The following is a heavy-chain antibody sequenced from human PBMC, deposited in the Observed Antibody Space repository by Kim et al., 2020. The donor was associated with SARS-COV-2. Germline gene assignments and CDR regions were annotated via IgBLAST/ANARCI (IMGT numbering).Heavy chain of an antibody. D-gene: IGHD2-2*02. CDR2: ISGSGGST. Sequence: GGSLRLSCAASGFTFSSYAMSWVRQAPGKGLEWVSAISGSGGSTYYADSVKGRFTISRDNSKNTLYLQMNSLRAEDTAVYYCANTLVPAAIRGDAFDIWGQGATVSVSS. V-gene: IGHV3-23*01. J-gene: IGHJ3*02. CDR1: GFTFSSYA. CDR3: ANTLVPAAIRGDAFDI.